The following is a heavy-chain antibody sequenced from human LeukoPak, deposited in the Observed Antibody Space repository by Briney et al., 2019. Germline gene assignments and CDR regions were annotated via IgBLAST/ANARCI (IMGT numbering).Heavy chain of an antibody. Sequence: GGSLRLSCTASGFTFSNYWIHWVRQAPGKGLVWVSHIDSDGTTSTYGDPAKGRFTVSRDNAKNTIYLQMNSLRAEDTAVYYCARGRAEVAGIDYWGHGTLVTVPS. CDR1: GFTFSNYW. J-gene: IGHJ4*01. D-gene: IGHD2-15*01. CDR2: IDSDGTTS. CDR3: ARGRAEVAGIDY. V-gene: IGHV3-74*01.